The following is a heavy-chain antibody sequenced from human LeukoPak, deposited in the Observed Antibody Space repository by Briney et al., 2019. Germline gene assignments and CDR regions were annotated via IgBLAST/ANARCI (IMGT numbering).Heavy chain of an antibody. Sequence: SQTLSLTCTVSGGSISSGDYYWSRIRQPPGKGLEWIGYIYYSGSTYYNPSLKSRVTISVDTSKNQFSLKLSSVTAADTAVYYCARELVGTMPWFDPWGQGTLVTVSS. J-gene: IGHJ5*02. CDR2: IYYSGST. CDR3: ARELVGTMPWFDP. D-gene: IGHD1-1*01. CDR1: GGSISSGDYY. V-gene: IGHV4-30-4*01.